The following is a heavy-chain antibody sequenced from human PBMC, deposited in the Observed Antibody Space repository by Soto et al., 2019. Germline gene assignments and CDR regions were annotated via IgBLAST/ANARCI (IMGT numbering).Heavy chain of an antibody. D-gene: IGHD3-10*01. V-gene: IGHV1-2*02. Sequence: ASVKVSCKACGYTFTGYYMHWVRQAPGQGLEWMGWINPNSGGTNYAQKLQGRVTMTRDTSISTAYMELSRLRSDDTAVYYCASEAFDMVRGVATYGMDVWGQGTTVTVSS. CDR1: GYTFTGYY. CDR3: ASEAFDMVRGVATYGMDV. CDR2: INPNSGGT. J-gene: IGHJ6*02.